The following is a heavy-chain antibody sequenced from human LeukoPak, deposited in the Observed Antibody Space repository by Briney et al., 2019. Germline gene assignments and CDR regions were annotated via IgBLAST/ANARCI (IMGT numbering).Heavy chain of an antibody. CDR1: GFTFDDYG. Sequence: RPGGSLRLSCAASGFTFDDYGMSWVRQAPGKRLEWVSGINWNGGSTGYADSVKGRFTISRDNAKNSLYLQMNSLRAEDTALYHCAREGYSGSYGDYYYGMDVWGQGTTVTVSS. D-gene: IGHD1-26*01. CDR2: INWNGGST. J-gene: IGHJ6*02. V-gene: IGHV3-20*01. CDR3: AREGYSGSYGDYYYGMDV.